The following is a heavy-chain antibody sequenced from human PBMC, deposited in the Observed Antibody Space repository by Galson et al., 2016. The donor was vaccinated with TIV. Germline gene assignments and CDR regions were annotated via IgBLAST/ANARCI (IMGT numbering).Heavy chain of an antibody. J-gene: IGHJ4*02. CDR2: LGGGGDRT. V-gene: IGHV3-23*01. CDR3: ARDSGGYFMYYFDY. CDR1: GFPFGTSG. D-gene: IGHD3-10*01. Sequence: SLRLSCAASGFPFGTSGMTWVRQAPGKGLEWVSSLGGGGDRTFYADSVKGRFTISRDNSKNTLYLQMNSLRAEDTAVYYCARDSGGYFMYYFDYWGQGTLVTVSS.